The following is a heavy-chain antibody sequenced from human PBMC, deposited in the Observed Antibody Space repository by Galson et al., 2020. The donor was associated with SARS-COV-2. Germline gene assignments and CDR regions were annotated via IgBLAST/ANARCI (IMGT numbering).Heavy chain of an antibody. CDR3: AKDGSGGSLY. CDR1: GFNFSSYA. CDR2: ISGSGGST. Sequence: GGSLRLSCAASGFNFSSYAMRWVRQAPGKGVEWVSAISGSGGSTYYADSVKGRFTISRDNSKNTLYLQMNSLRAEDTAVYYCAKDGSGGSLYWGQGTLVTVSS. D-gene: IGHD2-15*01. J-gene: IGHJ4*02. V-gene: IGHV3-23*01.